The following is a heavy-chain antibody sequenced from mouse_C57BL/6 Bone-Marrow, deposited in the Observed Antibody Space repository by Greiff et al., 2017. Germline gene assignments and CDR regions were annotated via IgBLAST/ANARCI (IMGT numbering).Heavy chain of an antibody. J-gene: IGHJ4*01. CDR3: ATRRYYYAMDY. CDR2: ISSGSSTI. CDR1: GFTFSDYG. V-gene: IGHV5-17*01. Sequence: EVQRVESGGGLVKPGGSLKLSCAASGFTFSDYGMHWVRQAPEKGLEWVAYISSGSSTIYYADTVKGRFTISRDNAKNTLFLQMTSLRSEDTAMYYCATRRYYYAMDYWGQGTSVTGSS.